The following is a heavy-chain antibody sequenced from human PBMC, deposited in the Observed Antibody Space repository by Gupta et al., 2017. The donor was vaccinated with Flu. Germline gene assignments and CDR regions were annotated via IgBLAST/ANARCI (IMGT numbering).Heavy chain of an antibody. V-gene: IGHV2-5*01. Sequence: TLVKPTQTLTLACTFSGFSLSTAGVGVGWIRQPPGKAPEWLALIYWNDYKRYSPSLESRLTITKDTSKNQVALTMTNMDPVETATYYCAHGSSAYYYDDGGSRGEDFDYWGPGTLVTVSS. CDR1: GFSLSTAGVG. CDR2: IYWNDYK. D-gene: IGHD3-22*01. CDR3: AHGSSAYYYDDGGSRGEDFDY. J-gene: IGHJ4*02.